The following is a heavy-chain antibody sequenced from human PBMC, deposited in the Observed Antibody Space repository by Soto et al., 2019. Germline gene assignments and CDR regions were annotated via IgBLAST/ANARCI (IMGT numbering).Heavy chain of an antibody. J-gene: IGHJ4*02. CDR3: ARDRVLVPAAMLGGYYFDY. CDR1: GGTFSSYA. Sequence: SVKVSCKASGGTFSSYAISWVRQAPGQGLDWMGGIIPIFGTANYAQKFQGRVTITADESTSTAYMELSSLRSGDTAVYYCARDRVLVPAAMLGGYYFDYWGQGTLVTVSS. V-gene: IGHV1-69*13. D-gene: IGHD2-2*01. CDR2: IIPIFGTA.